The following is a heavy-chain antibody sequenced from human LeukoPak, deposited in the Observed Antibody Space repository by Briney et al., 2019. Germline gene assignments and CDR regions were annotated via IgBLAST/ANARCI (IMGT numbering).Heavy chain of an antibody. V-gene: IGHV4-34*01. CDR2: INHSGST. Sequence: SETLSLTCAVYGGSFSGYFWSWIRQPPGKGLEWIGEINHSGSTNYNPSLKSRVTISVGTSKNQFSLKLSSVTAADTAVYYCARHRYGSDTSCFGFWGQGTLVTVSS. D-gene: IGHD2-2*01. CDR3: ARHRYGSDTSCFGF. CDR1: GGSFSGYF. J-gene: IGHJ4*02.